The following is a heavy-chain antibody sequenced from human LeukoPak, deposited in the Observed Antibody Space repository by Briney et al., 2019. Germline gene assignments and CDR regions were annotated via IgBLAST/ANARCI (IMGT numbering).Heavy chain of an antibody. J-gene: IGHJ3*02. Sequence: GGSLRLSCAASGFTFSSYSMNWVRQAPGKGLEWVSSISSSSYIYYADSVKGRFTISRDNAKNSLYLQMNSLRAEDTAVYYCARDLPSDYDAFDIWGQGTMVTVSS. CDR1: GFTFSSYS. CDR2: ISSSSYI. V-gene: IGHV3-21*04. D-gene: IGHD4-11*01. CDR3: ARDLPSDYDAFDI.